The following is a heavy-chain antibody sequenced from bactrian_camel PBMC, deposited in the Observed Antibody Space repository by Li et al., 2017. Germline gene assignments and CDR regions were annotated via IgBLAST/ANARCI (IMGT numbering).Heavy chain of an antibody. D-gene: IGHD1*01. CDR3: ASDPCSTFRGLGQDEYDY. CDR2: IDALADST. J-gene: IGHJ4*01. V-gene: IGHV3S30*01. Sequence: QLVESGGGLVQPGGSLRPSCAASGFTFSVYAMSWVRQAPGKGLEWVSTIDALADSTYYADSVKGRFTISQDKAKHMLYLQMDSLRTEDTAMYYCASDPCSTFRGLGQDEYDYWGQGTQVTVS. CDR1: GFTFSVYA.